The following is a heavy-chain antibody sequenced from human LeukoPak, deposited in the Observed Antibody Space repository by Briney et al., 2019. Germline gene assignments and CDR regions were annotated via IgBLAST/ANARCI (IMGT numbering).Heavy chain of an antibody. CDR2: ISAYNGNT. J-gene: IGHJ5*02. CDR3: ARDLGRGSGSYYHGGFDP. V-gene: IGHV1-18*01. Sequence: ASVKVSCKASGYTFTSYGISWVRQAPGQGLEWMGWISAYNGNTNYAQKLQGRVTMTTDTSTSTAYMELGSLRSDDTAVYYCARDLGRGSGSYYHGGFDPWGQGTLVTVSS. D-gene: IGHD3-10*01. CDR1: GYTFTSYG.